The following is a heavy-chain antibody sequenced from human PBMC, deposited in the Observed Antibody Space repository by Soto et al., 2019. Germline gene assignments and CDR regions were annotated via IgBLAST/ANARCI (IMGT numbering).Heavy chain of an antibody. Sequence: QLQLQESGPGLVKPSETLSLTCTVSGGSISSSSYYWGWIRQPPGKGLEWIGSIYYSGSTYYHPSLKSRVTISVDTSKNQFSLKLSSVTAADTAVYYCASQLAAAGDYWGQGTLVTVSS. J-gene: IGHJ4*02. D-gene: IGHD6-13*01. CDR2: IYYSGST. CDR1: GGSISSSSYY. CDR3: ASQLAAAGDY. V-gene: IGHV4-39*01.